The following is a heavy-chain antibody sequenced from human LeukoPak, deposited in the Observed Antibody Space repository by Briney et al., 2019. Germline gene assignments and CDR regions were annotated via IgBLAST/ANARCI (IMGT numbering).Heavy chain of an antibody. Sequence: GGSLRLSCAASGFTFSSFAMTWIRQAPGKGLEWVSGISGTGGSTYYAGSVKGRFTISRENSINTVFLEMNSLRAEDTAIYYCAKDQSRVGASDPFDYWGQGILVTVSS. D-gene: IGHD1-26*01. V-gene: IGHV3-23*01. CDR1: GFTFSSFA. CDR3: AKDQSRVGASDPFDY. J-gene: IGHJ4*02. CDR2: ISGTGGST.